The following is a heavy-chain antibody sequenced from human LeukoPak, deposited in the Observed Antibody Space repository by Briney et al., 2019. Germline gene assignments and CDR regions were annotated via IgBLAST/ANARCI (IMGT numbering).Heavy chain of an antibody. CDR1: GFTFSSYA. Sequence: PGGSLRLSCAASGFTFSSYAMSWVRQAPGKGLEWVSAISGSGGSTYYADSVKGRFTISRDNSKNTLYLQMNSLRAEDPAVYYCANYDFWSGYPDYWGQGTLVTVSS. CDR3: ANYDFWSGYPDY. CDR2: ISGSGGST. V-gene: IGHV3-23*01. D-gene: IGHD3/OR15-3a*01. J-gene: IGHJ4*02.